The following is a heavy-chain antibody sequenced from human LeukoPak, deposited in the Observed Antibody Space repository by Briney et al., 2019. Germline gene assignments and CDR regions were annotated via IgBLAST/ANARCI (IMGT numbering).Heavy chain of an antibody. Sequence: SETLSLTCTVSGGSISSYYWNWIRQPPGKGLEWIGYIFHSGITNYNPSLKSRVTISPDTSKNQFSLRLNSVTAADTAVYYCATRGFWGQGALVTVSP. D-gene: IGHD3-10*01. V-gene: IGHV4-59*01. CDR3: ATRGF. CDR1: GGSISSYY. CDR2: IFHSGIT. J-gene: IGHJ4*02.